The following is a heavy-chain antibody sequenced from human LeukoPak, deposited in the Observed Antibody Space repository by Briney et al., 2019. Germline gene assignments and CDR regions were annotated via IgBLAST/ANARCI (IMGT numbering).Heavy chain of an antibody. CDR2: IIPIFGTA. CDR1: GGTFSSYA. CDR3: ARTNSPGQLRSMDV. J-gene: IGHJ6*03. D-gene: IGHD6-6*01. Sequence: SVKVSCKASGGTFSSYAISWVRQAPGQGLEWMGGIIPIFGTANYAQKFQGRATITADESTSTAYMELSSLRSEDTAIYYCARTNSPGQLRSMDVWGKGPRSPSP. V-gene: IGHV1-69*13.